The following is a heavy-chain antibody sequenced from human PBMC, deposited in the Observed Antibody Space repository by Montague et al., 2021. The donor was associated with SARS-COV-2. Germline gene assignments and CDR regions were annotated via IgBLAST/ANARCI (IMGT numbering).Heavy chain of an antibody. Sequence: SLRLSCAASGFTFSSYAMHWVRQAPGKGLEWVAVISYDGSNKYYADSVKGRFTISRDNSKNTLYLQMNSLRAEDTAVYYCARDPDSGSYSSDAFDIWGQGTMVTVCS. CDR1: GFTFSSYA. V-gene: IGHV3-30-3*01. CDR3: ARDPDSGSYSSDAFDI. J-gene: IGHJ3*02. D-gene: IGHD1-26*01. CDR2: ISYDGSNK.